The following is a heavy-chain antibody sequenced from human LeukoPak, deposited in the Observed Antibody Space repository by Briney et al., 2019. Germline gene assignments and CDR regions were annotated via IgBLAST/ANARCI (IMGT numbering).Heavy chain of an antibody. V-gene: IGHV1-69*04. D-gene: IGHD3-10*01. CDR1: GGTFSSYA. CDR3: ARDGPGSPFDP. CDR2: IIPILGIA. Sequence: GASVKVSCKASGGTFSSYAISWVRQAPGQGLEWMGRIIPILGIANYAQKFQGRVTITADKSTSTAYMELSSLRSEDTAVYYCARDGPGSPFDPWGQGTLVTVSS. J-gene: IGHJ5*02.